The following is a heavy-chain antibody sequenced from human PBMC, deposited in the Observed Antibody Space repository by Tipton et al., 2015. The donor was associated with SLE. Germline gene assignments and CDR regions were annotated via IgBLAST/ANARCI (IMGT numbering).Heavy chain of an antibody. Sequence: TLSLTCAVSGYSISSGYYWGWIRQPPGKGLEWIGSIYHNGDTYYNPSLKSRVTMSVDPSKMQFSLNLNSVTAADTALYFCARGVAERLGLDFWGQGSLVTVSS. J-gene: IGHJ4*02. CDR2: IYHNGDT. D-gene: IGHD6-19*01. V-gene: IGHV4-38-2*01. CDR3: ARGVAERLGLDF. CDR1: GYSISSGYY.